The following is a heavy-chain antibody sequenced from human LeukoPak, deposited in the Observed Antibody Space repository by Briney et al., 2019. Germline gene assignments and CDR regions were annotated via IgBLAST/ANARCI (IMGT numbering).Heavy chain of an antibody. V-gene: IGHV1-18*01. J-gene: IGHJ6*03. CDR2: ISAYNGNT. Sequence: ASVKVSCKASGYTFTSYGISWVRQAPGQGLEWMGWISAYNGNTNYAQKLQGRVTMTTDTSTSTAYMELRSLRSDDTAVYYCAREAAGIVGATRHYYYYYYMDVWGKGTTVTISS. CDR1: GYTFTSYG. CDR3: AREAAGIVGATRHYYYYYYMDV. D-gene: IGHD1-26*01.